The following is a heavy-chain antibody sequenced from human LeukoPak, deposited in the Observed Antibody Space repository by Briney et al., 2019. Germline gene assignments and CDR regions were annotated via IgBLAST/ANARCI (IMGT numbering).Heavy chain of an antibody. CDR3: AREEWELPSDY. V-gene: IGHV3-20*04. J-gene: IGHJ4*02. D-gene: IGHD1-26*01. CDR1: GFTFSSYG. Sequence: GGSLRLSCAGSGFTFSSYGMSWVRQAPGKGLEWVTGINWNGGSTGYADSVKGRFTISRDNAKNSLYLQMNSLRAEDTALYYCAREEWELPSDYWGQGTLVTVSS. CDR2: INWNGGST.